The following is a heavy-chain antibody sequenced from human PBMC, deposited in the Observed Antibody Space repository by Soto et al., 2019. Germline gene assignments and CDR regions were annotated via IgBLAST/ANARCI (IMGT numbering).Heavy chain of an antibody. Sequence: QVQLQESGPGLVKPSQTLSLTCTVSGGSISSGGYYWSWIRQHPGKGLEWIGYIYYSGSTYYNPSLKSRVTISVDTSKNQFSLKLSSVTAADTAVYYCARDSPSWFRDLGAFDILGQGTMVTVSS. V-gene: IGHV4-31*03. CDR1: GGSISSGGYY. J-gene: IGHJ3*02. CDR3: ARDSPSWFRDLGAFDI. D-gene: IGHD3-10*01. CDR2: IYYSGST.